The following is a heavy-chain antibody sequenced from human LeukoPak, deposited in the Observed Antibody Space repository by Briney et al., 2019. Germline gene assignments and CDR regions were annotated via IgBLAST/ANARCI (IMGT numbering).Heavy chain of an antibody. CDR2: INPNSGGT. D-gene: IGHD2-2*02. J-gene: IGHJ6*02. CDR3: ARANYCSSTSCYRGDYGMDV. Sequence: ASVKVSCKASGYTFTGYYMHWVRQAPGQGLEWMGWINPNSGGTNYAQKFQGRVTMTRDTSISTAYMELSRLRSDDTAVYYCARANYCSSTSCYRGDYGMDVWGQGTTVTVSS. V-gene: IGHV1-2*02. CDR1: GYTFTGYY.